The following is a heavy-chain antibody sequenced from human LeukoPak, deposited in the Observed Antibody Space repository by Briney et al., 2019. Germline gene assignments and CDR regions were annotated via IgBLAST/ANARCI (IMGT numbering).Heavy chain of an antibody. CDR2: TYYRSKWYF. Sequence: SQTLSLTCAISGDSVSSNSAAWNWLRQSPSTGLEWLGRTYYRSKWYFDYAASVKSRITINPDTSKNQFSLQVNSVTPEDTAVYYCARAKGRSPLFDYWGQGTLVTVSS. CDR1: GDSVSSNSAA. D-gene: IGHD6-13*01. CDR3: ARAKGRSPLFDY. V-gene: IGHV6-1*01. J-gene: IGHJ4*02.